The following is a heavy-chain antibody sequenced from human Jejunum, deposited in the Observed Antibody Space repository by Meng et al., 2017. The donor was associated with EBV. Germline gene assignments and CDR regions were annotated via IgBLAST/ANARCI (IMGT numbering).Heavy chain of an antibody. J-gene: IGHJ5*02. V-gene: IGHV1-69-2*01. CDR1: GYICSDYY. CDR2: VDPQDDET. D-gene: IGHD4/OR15-4a*01. Sequence: EVQLLQAGAEVKEPGATVKVYCKVTGYICSDYYIHWGRQAPGEGLEWMGLVDPQDDETLYAEKFQGRVTITADTSPDTAYMELSSLRSEDTAIYYCALVLRARFNYFDPWGQGTLVTVSS. CDR3: ALVLRARFNYFDP.